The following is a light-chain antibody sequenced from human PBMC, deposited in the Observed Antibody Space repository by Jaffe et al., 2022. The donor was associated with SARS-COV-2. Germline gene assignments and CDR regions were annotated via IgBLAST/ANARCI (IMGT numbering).Light chain of an antibody. J-gene: IGKJ1*01. CDR3: QQYNSYSSGS. Sequence: DIQMTQSPSTLSASVGDRVTITCRASQNTHTWLAWYQQKPGKAPKLLIYKASILESGVPSRFRGAGSETEFTLTISSLQPDDFATYYCQQYNSYSSGSFGQGTKVEIK. CDR1: QNTHTW. V-gene: IGKV1-5*03. CDR2: KAS.